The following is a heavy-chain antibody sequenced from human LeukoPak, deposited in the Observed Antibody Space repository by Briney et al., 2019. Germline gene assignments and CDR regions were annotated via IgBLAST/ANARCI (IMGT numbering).Heavy chain of an antibody. CDR2: ISNSGST. CDR1: GDSISSHY. Sequence: SENLSLTCTVSGDSISSHYWTWIRQSPVKGLEWIGDISNSGSTSYNPSLKSRVTISIDTSKNQFSLKLSSVTAADTAVYYCGRDALVGYFSYYYMDVWGKGTTVTVSS. CDR3: GRDALVGYFSYYYMDV. J-gene: IGHJ6*03. V-gene: IGHV4-59*11. D-gene: IGHD2-15*01.